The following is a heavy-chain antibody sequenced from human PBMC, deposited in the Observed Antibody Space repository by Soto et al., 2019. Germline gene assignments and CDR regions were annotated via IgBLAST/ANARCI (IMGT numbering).Heavy chain of an antibody. D-gene: IGHD2-21*02. V-gene: IGHV2-5*02. Sequence: QITLKESGPTLVKPTQTLTLTCTFSGFSLNTGGLGVGWIRQPPGKALEWLALIYWDNDKRYSPSLKSRLTITNDTSKNQVVLTMTNMDPVDAATYYCVHSRCGGDCLQSYSSHYYYGMDVWGQGTTVTVSS. CDR2: IYWDNDK. CDR3: VHSRCGGDCLQSYSSHYYYGMDV. CDR1: GFSLNTGGLG. J-gene: IGHJ6*02.